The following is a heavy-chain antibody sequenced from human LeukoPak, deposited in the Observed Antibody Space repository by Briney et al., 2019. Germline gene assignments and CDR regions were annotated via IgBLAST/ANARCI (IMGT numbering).Heavy chain of an antibody. D-gene: IGHD6-19*01. J-gene: IGHJ4*02. CDR3: ARSKSYSSGWTDFDY. CDR2: IGTAGNT. CDR1: GFTFSNYD. Sequence: GGSLRLSCAASGFTFSNYDMHWVRHAPGKGLEWVSVIGTAGNTYYLGSVKGRFTISRENAKNSLFLQMNSLSAGDTAIYYCARSKSYSSGWTDFDYWGQGTLVTVSS. V-gene: IGHV3-13*01.